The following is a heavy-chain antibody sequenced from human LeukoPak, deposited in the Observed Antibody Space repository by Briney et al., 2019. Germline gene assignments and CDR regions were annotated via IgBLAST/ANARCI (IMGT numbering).Heavy chain of an antibody. D-gene: IGHD6-19*01. Sequence: GGSLRLSCAASGFTFSSYAMHWVRQAPGKGLEWVAVISYDGSNKYYADSVKGRFTISRDNSKNTLYLQMNSLRSEDTAVYYCASPGGSSGWYDYWGQGTLVTVSS. J-gene: IGHJ4*02. CDR1: GFTFSSYA. CDR2: ISYDGSNK. CDR3: ASPGGSSGWYDY. V-gene: IGHV3-30*04.